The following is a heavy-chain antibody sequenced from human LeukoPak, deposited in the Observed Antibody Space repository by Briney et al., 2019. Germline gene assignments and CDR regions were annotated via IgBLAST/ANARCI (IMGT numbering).Heavy chain of an antibody. Sequence: GGSLRLSCAASGFTLSTAWMSWVRQTPVKGLEWIGRVKSETDGGTIDYAAPVKGRFTVSRDDSKNTLFLQMSGLTPEDTGMYFCATDRLFFQHWGLGTLVTAFS. CDR3: ATDRLFFQH. V-gene: IGHV3-15*01. J-gene: IGHJ1*01. CDR1: GFTLSTAW. CDR2: VKSETDGGTI.